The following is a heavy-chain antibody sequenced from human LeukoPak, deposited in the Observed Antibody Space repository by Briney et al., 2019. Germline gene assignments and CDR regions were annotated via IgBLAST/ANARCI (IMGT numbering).Heavy chain of an antibody. V-gene: IGHV1-24*01. CDR3: ATDEGSNFGARY. D-gene: IGHD4/OR15-4a*01. CDR1: GYSLNELS. J-gene: IGHJ4*02. CDR2: FDPEDGEI. Sequence: GASMKVSCKVSGYSLNELSMHWVRQTPGKGLEWMGGFDPEDGEIVYAQKFRGRVTMTEDTSTDTAYMELSSLRSEDTAVYYCATDEGSNFGARYWGQGTLVTVSS.